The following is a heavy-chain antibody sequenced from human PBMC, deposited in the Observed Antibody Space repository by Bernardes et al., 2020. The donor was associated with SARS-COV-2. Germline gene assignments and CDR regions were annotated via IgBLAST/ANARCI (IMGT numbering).Heavy chain of an antibody. Sequence: GGSLKLSFAASGLTFTSYAMHWVRQAPGKEGKHVSVITINGIIKYYANSVKVRFTISRDNSKNTLFLQMGSLRAEDMAVYYCARGSRKHFDSWGQGTLVTVSS. CDR1: GLTFTSYA. J-gene: IGHJ4*02. CDR3: ARGSRKHFDS. D-gene: IGHD1-26*01. V-gene: IGHV3-64*01. CDR2: ITINGIIK.